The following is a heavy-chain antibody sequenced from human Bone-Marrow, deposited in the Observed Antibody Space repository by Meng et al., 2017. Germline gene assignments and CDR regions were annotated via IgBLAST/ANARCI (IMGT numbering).Heavy chain of an antibody. J-gene: IGHJ4*02. CDR1: GFTFSSYS. D-gene: IGHD1-26*01. V-gene: IGHV3-21*01. Sequence: GESLKIPCAASGFTFSSYSMNWVRQAPGKGLEWVPSISSSSRYIYHADSVKGRFTISRDNAKSSLYLQMNSLRAEDTAVYYCARPGRWELLDLYYFDYWGQGTLVTVSS. CDR3: ARPGRWELLDLYYFDY. CDR2: ISSSSRYI.